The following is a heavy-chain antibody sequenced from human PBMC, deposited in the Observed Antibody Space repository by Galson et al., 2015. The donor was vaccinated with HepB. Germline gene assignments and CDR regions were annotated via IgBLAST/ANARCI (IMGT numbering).Heavy chain of an antibody. CDR3: ARCLNDYGDPCFDY. D-gene: IGHD4-17*01. CDR2: IPYDGSNK. V-gene: IGHV3-30*04. CDR1: GFTFSSYA. J-gene: IGHJ4*02. Sequence: SLRLSCAASGFTFSSYAMHWVRQAPGKGLEWVAVIPYDGSNKYYADSVKGRFTISRDNSKNTLYLQMNSLRAEDTAVYYCARCLNDYGDPCFDYWGQGTLVTVSS.